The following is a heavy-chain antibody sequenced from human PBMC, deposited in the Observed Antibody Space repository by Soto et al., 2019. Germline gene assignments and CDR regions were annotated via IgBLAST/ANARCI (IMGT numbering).Heavy chain of an antibody. CDR1: GFTFSSYG. CDR3: AKSGIAVAGTLAYYGMDV. V-gene: IGHV3-30*18. J-gene: IGHJ6*02. D-gene: IGHD6-19*01. Sequence: QVPLVESGGGVVQPGRSLRLSCAASGFTFSSYGMHWVRQAPGKGLEWVAVISYDGSNKYYADSVKGRFTISRDNSKNTLYLQMNSLRAEDTAVYYCAKSGIAVAGTLAYYGMDVWGQGTTVTVSS. CDR2: ISYDGSNK.